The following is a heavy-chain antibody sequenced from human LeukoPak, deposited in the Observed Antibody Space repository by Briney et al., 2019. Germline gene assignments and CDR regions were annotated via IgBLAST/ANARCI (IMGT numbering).Heavy chain of an antibody. Sequence: PGESLRLSCAASGFTFSSYSMNWVRQAPGKGLEWVAYISSSSSTMYYADSVKGRSTISRDNAKNSLYLQMNSLRDEDTAVYYCARTSAKGIAGAGMYYWGQGTLVTVSS. V-gene: IGHV3-48*02. D-gene: IGHD6-19*01. CDR3: ARTSAKGIAGAGMYY. CDR1: GFTFSSYS. CDR2: ISSSSSTM. J-gene: IGHJ4*02.